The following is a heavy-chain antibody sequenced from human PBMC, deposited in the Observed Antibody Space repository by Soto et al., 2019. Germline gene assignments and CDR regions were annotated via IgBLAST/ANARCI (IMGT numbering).Heavy chain of an antibody. CDR3: AKDRLQLSYYYYGMDV. Sequence: QVHLVESGGGAVQPGRSLRLSCAASGFTFSSYAMHWVRQAPGKGLEWVAVIPYDGSNKYYADSVKGRFTISRDNSKNTLYLQMTSLRVEDTAVYYCAKDRLQLSYYYYGMDVWGQGTTVTVSS. D-gene: IGHD6-13*01. J-gene: IGHJ6*02. CDR2: IPYDGSNK. V-gene: IGHV3-30*18. CDR1: GFTFSSYA.